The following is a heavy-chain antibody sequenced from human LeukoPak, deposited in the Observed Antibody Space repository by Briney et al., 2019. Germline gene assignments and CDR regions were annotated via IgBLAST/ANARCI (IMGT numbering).Heavy chain of an antibody. J-gene: IGHJ4*02. CDR3: ARDGDGDYVDY. D-gene: IGHD2-21*02. CDR1: GFTFSSYW. Sequence: PGGSLRLSCAASGFTFSSYWMHWVRQAPGKGLVWVSRINSDGSSTSYADSVKGRFTISRDNAKNTLYLQINSLRAEDTAVYYCARDGDGDYVDYWGQGTLVTVSS. CDR2: INSDGSST. V-gene: IGHV3-74*01.